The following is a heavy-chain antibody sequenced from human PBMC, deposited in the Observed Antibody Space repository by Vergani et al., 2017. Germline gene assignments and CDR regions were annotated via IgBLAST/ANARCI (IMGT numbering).Heavy chain of an antibody. D-gene: IGHD1-1*01. V-gene: IGHV3-33*01. CDR2: IWYDGSNK. J-gene: IGHJ6*02. Sequence: QVQLVESGGGVVQPGRSLRLSCAASGFTFSSYGMHWVRQAPGKGLEWVAVIWYDGSNKYYADSVKGRFTISRDNSKNTVYLQMNSLRAEDTAVYYCARDKSGYTNYYYYGMDVWGQGTTVTVSS. CDR3: ARDKSGYTNYYYYGMDV. CDR1: GFTFSSYG.